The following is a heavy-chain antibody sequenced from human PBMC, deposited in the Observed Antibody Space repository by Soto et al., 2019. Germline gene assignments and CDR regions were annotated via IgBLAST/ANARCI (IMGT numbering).Heavy chain of an antibody. D-gene: IGHD2-21*02. CDR1: GFTFSSYA. CDR2: ISYDGSNK. Sequence: GGSLRLSCAASGFTFSSYAMHWVRQAPGKGLEWVAVISYDGSNKYYADSVKGRFTISRDNSKNTLYLQMNSLRAEDTAVYYCARDRGDYYFDYWGQGTLVTVSS. CDR3: ARDRGDYYFDY. V-gene: IGHV3-30-3*01. J-gene: IGHJ4*02.